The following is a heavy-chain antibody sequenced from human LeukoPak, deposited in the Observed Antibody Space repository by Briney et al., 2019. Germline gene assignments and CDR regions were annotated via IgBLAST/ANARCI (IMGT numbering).Heavy chain of an antibody. CDR3: VKDIDSSGYSFEY. CDR1: EFTFSTYA. D-gene: IGHD3-22*01. CDR2: ISTNGGST. Sequence: GGSLRLSCSASEFTFSTYAMHWVRQAPGKGLEYVSTISTNGGSTYYADSVKGRFTISRDNSKNTLYLQVSSLRAEDTAVYYCVKDIDSSGYSFEYWGQGTLVTVSS. J-gene: IGHJ4*02. V-gene: IGHV3-64D*06.